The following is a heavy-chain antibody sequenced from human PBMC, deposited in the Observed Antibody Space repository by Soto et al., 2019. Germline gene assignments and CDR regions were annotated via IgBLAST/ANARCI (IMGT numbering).Heavy chain of an antibody. CDR3: ERTDIVTTNGFDP. V-gene: IGHV4-34*01. D-gene: IGHD5-12*01. CDR2: INHGGST. CDR1: GESFIGYY. Sequence: QVHLQQWGAGLLKPSETLSLTCAVYGESFIGYYWTWIRQSPGKGLEWIGEINHGGSTNYNPSLKSRVTISIDTSKNQFSLKLTSVTAAATSVYYCERTDIVTTNGFDPWGQGPLVTVSS. J-gene: IGHJ5*02.